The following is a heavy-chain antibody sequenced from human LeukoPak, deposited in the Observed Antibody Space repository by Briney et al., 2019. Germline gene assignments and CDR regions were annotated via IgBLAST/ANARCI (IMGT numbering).Heavy chain of an antibody. J-gene: IGHJ4*02. CDR3: ARDSKRYSGSSPVDY. V-gene: IGHV3-7*01. CDR1: GFTFSSYW. Sequence: PGGSLRLSCTASGFTFSSYWMSWVRQAPGKGLEWVANIKQDGSEKYYVDSVKGRFTISRDNAKNSLYLQMNSLRAEDTAVYYCARDSKRYSGSSPVDYWGQGTLVTVSS. D-gene: IGHD1-26*01. CDR2: IKQDGSEK.